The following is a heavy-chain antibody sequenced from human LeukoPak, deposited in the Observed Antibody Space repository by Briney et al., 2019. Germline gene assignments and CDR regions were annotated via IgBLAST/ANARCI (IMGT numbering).Heavy chain of an antibody. J-gene: IGHJ6*03. D-gene: IGHD6-13*01. Sequence: GAPRQISTECAGSFFTSYWSGWGRPPGGEGLGGGGIRCPGDSDTRYSPSFQGQVTISADKSISTAYLQWSSLKASDTAMYYCARWQEEKSSSWEGEHYYMDVWGKGTTVTVSS. V-gene: IGHV5-51*01. CDR2: RCPGDSDT. CDR1: GSFFTSYW. CDR3: ARWQEEKSSSWEGEHYYMDV.